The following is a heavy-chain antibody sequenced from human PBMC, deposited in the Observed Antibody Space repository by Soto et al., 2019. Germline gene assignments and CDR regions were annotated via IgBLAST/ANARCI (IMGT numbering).Heavy chain of an antibody. J-gene: IGHJ6*01. V-gene: IGHV3-30-3*01. CDR1: AFTFNNYA. Sequence: QVQLVESGGGVVQPGRSLRLSCAASAFTFNNYAMHWVRQAPGKGLEWVALISYGGSNKYYADSVKGRFTISRDNSKNTLYLQMHSLRAEDTAVYYCARDRAVRGVIPMKYGMDVW. CDR2: ISYGGSNK. D-gene: IGHD3-10*01. CDR3: ARDRAVRGVIPMKYGMDV.